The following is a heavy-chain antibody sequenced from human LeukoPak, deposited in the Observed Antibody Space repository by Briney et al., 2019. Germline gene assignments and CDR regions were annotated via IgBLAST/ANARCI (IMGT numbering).Heavy chain of an antibody. CDR1: GFTVSSNY. J-gene: IGHJ6*03. CDR2: IYSGGST. D-gene: IGHD2-2*01. V-gene: IGHV3-53*05. CDR3: ARIVVPAAMYYYYTDV. Sequence: PGGSLRLSCAASGFTVSSNYMSWVRQAPGKGLEWGSVIYSGGSTYYADSVKGRFTISRDNSKNTLYLQMNSLRAEDTAVYYCARIVVPAAMYYYYTDVWGKGTTVTVSS.